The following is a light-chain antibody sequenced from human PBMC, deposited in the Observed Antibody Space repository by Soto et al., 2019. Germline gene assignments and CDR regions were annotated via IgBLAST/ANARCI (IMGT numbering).Light chain of an antibody. V-gene: IGLV2-14*01. CDR3: HSYTSSSTYVV. CDR1: SSDVGGYTY. Sequence: QSALTQPASVSGSPGQSITISCTGTSSDVGGYTYVSWYQQHPGKAPKLMIYEVSNRPSGVSNRFSGSKSGNTASLTISGLQAEYEADYYCHSYTSSSTYVVFGGGTKVTVL. CDR2: EVS. J-gene: IGLJ2*01.